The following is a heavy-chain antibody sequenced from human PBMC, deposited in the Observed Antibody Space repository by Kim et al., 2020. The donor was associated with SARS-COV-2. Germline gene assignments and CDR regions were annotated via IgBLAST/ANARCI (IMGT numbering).Heavy chain of an antibody. V-gene: IGHV4-30-2*05. CDR3: ARDPSGINGVDD. D-gene: IGHD3-10*01. J-gene: IGHJ4*02. Sequence: YYNPSLKGPLTMSVDTSKNQFSLKLNSVTAADTAIYFCARDPSGINGVDDWGQGTLVTVSS.